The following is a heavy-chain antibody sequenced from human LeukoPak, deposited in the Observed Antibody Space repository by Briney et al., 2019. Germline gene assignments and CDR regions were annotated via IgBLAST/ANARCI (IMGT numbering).Heavy chain of an antibody. J-gene: IGHJ3*02. CDR3: ARDQDLGIGHDAFDI. Sequence: GGSLRLSYAASGFTFDDYAMHWVRQAPGKGLEWDSVISWNSGSIGYADSVKGRFTISRDNAKNSLYLQMNSLRAEDTAVYYCARDQDLGIGHDAFDISGQGTMVTVSS. CDR2: ISWNSGSI. D-gene: IGHD7-27*01. CDR1: GFTFDDYA. V-gene: IGHV3-9*01.